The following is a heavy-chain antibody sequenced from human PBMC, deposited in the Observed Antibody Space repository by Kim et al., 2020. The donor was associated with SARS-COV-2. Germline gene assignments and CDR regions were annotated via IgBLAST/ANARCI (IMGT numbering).Heavy chain of an antibody. J-gene: IGHJ6*02. Sequence: KFQGRVTITADESTRTANMELSSLRSEDTAVYYCARVGSGSYYYYYGMDVWGQGTTVTVSS. V-gene: IGHV1-69*01. D-gene: IGHD3-10*01. CDR3: ARVGSGSYYYYYGMDV.